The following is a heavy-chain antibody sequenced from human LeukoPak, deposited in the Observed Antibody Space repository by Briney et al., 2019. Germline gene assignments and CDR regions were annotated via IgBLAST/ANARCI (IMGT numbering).Heavy chain of an antibody. D-gene: IGHD3-9*01. CDR2: INHSGST. V-gene: IGHV4-34*01. Sequence: SETLSLTCAVYGGSFSSYYWSWIRQPPGKGLEWIGEINHSGSTNYNPSLKSRVTISVDTSKNQFSLKLSSVTAADTAVYYCARGAPYYDILTGYCSTFDYWGQGTLVTVSS. CDR3: ARGAPYYDILTGYCSTFDY. J-gene: IGHJ4*02. CDR1: GGSFSSYY.